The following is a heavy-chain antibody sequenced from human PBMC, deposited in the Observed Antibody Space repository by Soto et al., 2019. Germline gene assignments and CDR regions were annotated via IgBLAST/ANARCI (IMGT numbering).Heavy chain of an antibody. V-gene: IGHV3-30-3*01. CDR2: ISYDGSNK. CDR3: ARDVSGSGWYLDY. CDR1: GFTFSSYA. J-gene: IGHJ4*02. Sequence: GGSLRLSCAASGFTFSSYAMHWVRQAPGKGLEWVAVISYDGSNKYYADSVKGRFTISRDNSKNTLYLQMNSLRAEDTAVYYCARDVSGSGWYLDYRGQGTLVPVS. D-gene: IGHD6-19*01.